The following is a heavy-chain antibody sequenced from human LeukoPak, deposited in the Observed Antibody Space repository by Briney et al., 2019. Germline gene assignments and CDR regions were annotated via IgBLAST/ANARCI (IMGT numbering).Heavy chain of an antibody. Sequence: AGGSLRLSCAASGFTFSSYSMNWVRQAPGKGLEWVSSISSSSSYIYYADSVKGRFTISRDNAKNSLYLQMNSLRAEDTAVYYCARGVTGYYYYWGQGTLVTVSS. J-gene: IGHJ4*02. CDR2: ISSSSSYI. CDR1: GFTFSSYS. D-gene: IGHD3-9*01. CDR3: ARGVTGYYYY. V-gene: IGHV3-21*04.